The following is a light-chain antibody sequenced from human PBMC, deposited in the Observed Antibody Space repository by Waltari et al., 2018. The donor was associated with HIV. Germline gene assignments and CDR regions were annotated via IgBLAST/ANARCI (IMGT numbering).Light chain of an antibody. Sequence: EIVLTQSPATLSLSPGHRATLSCRASEGVSRYHLSWYQQRPGQAPRLLIYGASTRATGTPARFSGSGSGTAFTLTISSLQPEDFVLYYCQQDFNFPWTFGQGTKVEIK. CDR3: QQDFNFPWT. V-gene: IGKV3D-7*01. J-gene: IGKJ1*01. CDR2: GAS. CDR1: EGVSRYH.